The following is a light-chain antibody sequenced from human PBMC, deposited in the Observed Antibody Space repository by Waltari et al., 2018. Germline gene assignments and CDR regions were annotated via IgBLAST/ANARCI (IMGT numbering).Light chain of an antibody. J-gene: IGLJ3*02. Sequence: QSVLTQPPSVSGAPGQRVTISCTGTGPNIRAGSQFPVYQQLPRAAPKLLIFGSSTRPLGVPDRFFGSTSGTSASLAITGLQAEDEADYYCQSYDTSLSVVFGGGTKLTVL. V-gene: IGLV1-40*01. CDR3: QSYDTSLSVV. CDR2: GSS. CDR1: GPNIRAGSQ.